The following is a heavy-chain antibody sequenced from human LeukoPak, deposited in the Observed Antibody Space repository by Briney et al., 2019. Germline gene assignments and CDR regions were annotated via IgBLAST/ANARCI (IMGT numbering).Heavy chain of an antibody. Sequence: SETLSLTCTVSGGSISSYYWSWIRQPPGKGLEWIGYIYYSGSTNYNPSLKSRVTISVDTSKNQFFLKLSSVTAADTAVYYCARVTGYCSSTSCYGDNWFDPWGQGTLVTVSS. CDR1: GGSISSYY. J-gene: IGHJ5*02. D-gene: IGHD2-2*01. CDR3: ARVTGYCSSTSCYGDNWFDP. CDR2: IYYSGST. V-gene: IGHV4-59*01.